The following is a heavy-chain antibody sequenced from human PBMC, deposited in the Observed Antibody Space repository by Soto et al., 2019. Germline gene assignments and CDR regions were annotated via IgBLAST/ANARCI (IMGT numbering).Heavy chain of an antibody. J-gene: IGHJ3*01. CDR2: ISASGDST. D-gene: IGHD2-8*01. CDR3: AKEDDAWTNGYFDL. CDR1: GFTFSSYD. Sequence: EGSLRLSCAASGFTFSSYDMSWVRQAPWKGLEWVSAISASGDSTFYADSVKGRFTISRDNFKNTLYVQMNSLRAEDTAIYYCAKEDDAWTNGYFDLWGQGTMVTVSS. V-gene: IGHV3-23*01.